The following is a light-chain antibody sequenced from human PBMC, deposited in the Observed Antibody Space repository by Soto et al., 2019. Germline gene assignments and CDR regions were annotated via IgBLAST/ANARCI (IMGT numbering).Light chain of an antibody. J-gene: IGLJ7*01. V-gene: IGLV2-14*01. CDR2: EVI. CDR1: NSDVGVYNY. Sequence: QSALTQPASVSGSPGQSITISCTGTNSDVGVYNYVSWYQQHPGKAPKLMIYEVINRPSGVSYRFSGSKSGNTASLTISGLQPEDEADYYCSSFTTSSTLVFGSGTQLTVL. CDR3: SSFTTSSTLV.